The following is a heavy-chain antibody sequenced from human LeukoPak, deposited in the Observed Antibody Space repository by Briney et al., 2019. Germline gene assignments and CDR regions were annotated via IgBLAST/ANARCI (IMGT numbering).Heavy chain of an antibody. CDR3: ARGYSLDY. CDR1: GASISTGGYY. J-gene: IGHJ4*02. V-gene: IGHV4-30-4*08. Sequence: SETLSLTCTFSGASISTGGYYWTWIRQPPGEGLEWIGYIYYTGSIDYNPSLKSRLSISLDTSKNQFSLKLNSVTAADTAVYYCARGYSLDYWGQGTLVTVSS. D-gene: IGHD5-18*01. CDR2: IYYTGSI.